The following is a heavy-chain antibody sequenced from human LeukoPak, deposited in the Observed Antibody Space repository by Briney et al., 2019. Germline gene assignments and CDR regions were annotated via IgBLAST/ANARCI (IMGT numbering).Heavy chain of an antibody. Sequence: ASVKVSCKASGYTFTSYAMNWVRQAPGQGLEWMGWINTNTGNPTYAQGFTGRFVFSLDTSVSTAYLQISSLKAEDTAVYYCAREDYYDSSGPGVRFDYWGQGTLVTASS. CDR2: INTNTGNP. J-gene: IGHJ4*02. CDR1: GYTFTSYA. CDR3: AREDYYDSSGPGVRFDY. D-gene: IGHD3-22*01. V-gene: IGHV7-4-1*02.